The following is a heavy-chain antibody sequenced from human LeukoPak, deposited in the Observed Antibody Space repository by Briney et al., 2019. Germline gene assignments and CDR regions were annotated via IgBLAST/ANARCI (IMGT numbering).Heavy chain of an antibody. Sequence: GGSLRLSCAASVFTFSTHAMQCLRQTPGKGLEYVSAISTNGGGTYYANSVKGRFTISRDNSKNTLYLQMGSLRAEDMAVYYCARCCSGVSCYSGDDHCRQGTLVTVSS. D-gene: IGHD2-15*01. V-gene: IGHV3-64*01. CDR2: ISTNGGGT. CDR3: ARCCSGVSCYSGDDH. J-gene: IGHJ5*02. CDR1: VFTFSTHA.